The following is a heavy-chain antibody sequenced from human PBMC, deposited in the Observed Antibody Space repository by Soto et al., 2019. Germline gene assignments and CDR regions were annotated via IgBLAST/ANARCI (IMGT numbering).Heavy chain of an antibody. J-gene: IGHJ5*02. CDR1: GGSVSSDNYY. D-gene: IGHD2-21*02. Sequence: SETLSLTCSVSGGSVSSDNYYWNWMRQPPGKGLEWIGCIYYSGSTNYNPSLKSRVTISVDTSKNQFSLKLSSVTAADTAVYYGARHPSDFWFDPWGQGTLVTVSS. V-gene: IGHV4-61*01. CDR3: ARHPSDFWFDP. CDR2: IYYSGST.